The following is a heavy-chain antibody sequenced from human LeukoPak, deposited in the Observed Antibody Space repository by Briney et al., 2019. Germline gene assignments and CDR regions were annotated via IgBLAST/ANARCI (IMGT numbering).Heavy chain of an antibody. V-gene: IGHV1-24*01. CDR2: LDPEDGET. CDR3: AVGLKGPDAFDI. Sequence: GASVKVSCKASGYTFTSYGISWVRQAPGKGLEWMGGLDPEDGETIYAQKFQGRVTMTEDTSTDTAYMELSSLRSEDTAVYYCAVGLKGPDAFDIWGQGTMVTVSS. D-gene: IGHD1-26*01. CDR1: GYTFTSYG. J-gene: IGHJ3*02.